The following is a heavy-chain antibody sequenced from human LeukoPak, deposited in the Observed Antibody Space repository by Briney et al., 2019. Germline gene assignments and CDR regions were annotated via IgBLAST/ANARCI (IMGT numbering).Heavy chain of an antibody. D-gene: IGHD3-9*01. CDR2: ISSSGTYI. J-gene: IGHJ4*02. CDR1: GFTFSTYS. V-gene: IGHV3-21*01. CDR3: SDIDY. Sequence: GGSLRLSCAASGFTFSTYSMNWVRQAPGRGLEWVSSISSSGTYIYYADSVKGRFTISRDNAKNSLYLQMNSLRAEDTAVYYCSDIDYWGLGTLVTVSS.